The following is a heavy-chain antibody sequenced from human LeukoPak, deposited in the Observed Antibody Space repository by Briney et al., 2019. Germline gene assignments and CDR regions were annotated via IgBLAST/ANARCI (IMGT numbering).Heavy chain of an antibody. CDR2: TYYRSKWYN. V-gene: IGHV6-1*01. Sequence: SQTLSLTYAISGDSVSSNSAAWNWIRQSPSRGLEWLGRTYYRSKWYNDYAVSVKSRITINPDTSKNQFSLQLNSVTPEDTAVYYCARDQSWIAALYGGFDYWGQGTLVTVSS. CDR3: ARDQSWIAALYGGFDY. CDR1: GDSVSSNSAA. D-gene: IGHD6-13*01. J-gene: IGHJ4*02.